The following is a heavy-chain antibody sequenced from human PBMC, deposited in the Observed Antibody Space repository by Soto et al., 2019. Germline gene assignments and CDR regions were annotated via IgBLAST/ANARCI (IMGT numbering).Heavy chain of an antibody. D-gene: IGHD3-3*01. CDR2: INHSGST. CDR3: ARGILRFLEWNNGMDV. CDR1: GASFRGYY. Sequence: SEALSLAWVVYGASFRGYYCNSLLPPPWKGLEWIGEINHSGSTNYNPSLKSRVTISVDTSKNQFSLKLSSVTAADTAVYYCARGILRFLEWNNGMDVWGQGTKVTGSS. J-gene: IGHJ6*02. V-gene: IGHV4-34*01.